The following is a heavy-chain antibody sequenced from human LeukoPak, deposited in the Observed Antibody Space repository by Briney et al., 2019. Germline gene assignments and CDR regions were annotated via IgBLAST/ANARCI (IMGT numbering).Heavy chain of an antibody. CDR1: GYTLTDYY. CDR2: INPNSGGT. Sequence: AASVKVSCKASGYTLTDYYMHWVRQAPGQGLEWMGRINPNSGGTNYAQKFQGGVTMTRATSISTVYMELSRLRSDDTAVYYCARVGYYESSGYYEYWGQGTLVTVSS. D-gene: IGHD3-22*01. V-gene: IGHV1-2*06. J-gene: IGHJ4*02. CDR3: ARVGYYESSGYYEY.